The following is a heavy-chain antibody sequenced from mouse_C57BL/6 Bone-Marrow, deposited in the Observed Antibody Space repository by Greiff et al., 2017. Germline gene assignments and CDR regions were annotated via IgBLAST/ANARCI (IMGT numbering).Heavy chain of an antibody. D-gene: IGHD2-3*01. Sequence: QVQLQQPGAELVKPGASVKLSCKASGYTFTSYWMRWVKQRPGQGLEWIGMIHPNSGSTNYNEKFKSKATLTVDKSSSTAYMQLSSLTSEDSAVYYCARDDGYYVWYFDVWGTGTTVTVSS. CDR3: ARDDGYYVWYFDV. CDR2: IHPNSGST. CDR1: GYTFTSYW. J-gene: IGHJ1*03. V-gene: IGHV1-64*01.